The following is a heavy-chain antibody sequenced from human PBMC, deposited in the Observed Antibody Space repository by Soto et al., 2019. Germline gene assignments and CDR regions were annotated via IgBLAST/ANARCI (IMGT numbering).Heavy chain of an antibody. CDR3: ARRVIGYCSSTSCYPGVYYYYGMDV. V-gene: IGHV4-39*01. Sequence: WETLSLTCTVSGGSISSSSYYWGWIRQPPGKGLDWIGSIYYSGSTYYNPSLKSRVTISVDTSKNQFSLKLSSVTAADTAVYYCARRVIGYCSSTSCYPGVYYYYGMDVWGQGTTVTVSS. CDR1: GGSISSSSYY. CDR2: IYYSGST. D-gene: IGHD2-2*01. J-gene: IGHJ6*02.